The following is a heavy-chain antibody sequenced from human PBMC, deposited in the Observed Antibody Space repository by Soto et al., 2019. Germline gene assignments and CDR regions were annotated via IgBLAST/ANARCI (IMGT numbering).Heavy chain of an antibody. D-gene: IGHD2-21*02. Sequence: EVQLLESGGGLVQPGGSLRLSCAASGFTFSSYAMSWVRQAPGKGLEWVSAISGSGGSTYYADSVKGRFTISRDNSKNTLYLQMNSLRAEDTAXXXXAKXXLTXXXXXXXXXXXXQFDYWGQGTLVTVSS. CDR1: GFTFSSYA. J-gene: IGHJ4*02. CDR3: AKXXLTXXXXXXXXXXXXQFDY. V-gene: IGHV3-23*01. CDR2: ISGSGGST.